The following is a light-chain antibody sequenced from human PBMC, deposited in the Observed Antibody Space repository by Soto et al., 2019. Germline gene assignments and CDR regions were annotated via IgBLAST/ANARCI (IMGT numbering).Light chain of an antibody. V-gene: IGKV1-39*01. J-gene: IGKJ2*01. CDR2: SAS. Sequence: DIQMTQSPSSLSASVVDRVTTTCRASQSISTDLNWYQQKPGKAPKLLIFSASSLQSGVPSRFSDSGSATDFTLTISSLQPEDFATYYCQQSYTTLPMYTFGQGTKLEIK. CDR3: QQSYTTLPMYT. CDR1: QSISTD.